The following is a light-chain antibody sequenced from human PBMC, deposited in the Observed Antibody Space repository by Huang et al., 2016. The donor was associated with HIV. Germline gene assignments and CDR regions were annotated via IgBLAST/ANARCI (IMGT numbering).Light chain of an antibody. CDR1: PSIITY. Sequence: IQMTQSPTSLSASVGDRVSIACRASPSIITYLNWYQQKPGKAPKLLISSSSALHSGVPSRFSGSGSGTDFTLTISGLQLDDFATYYCQQSYSALSSFGPGTRL. CDR2: SSS. V-gene: IGKV1-39*01. J-gene: IGKJ5*01. CDR3: QQSYSALSS.